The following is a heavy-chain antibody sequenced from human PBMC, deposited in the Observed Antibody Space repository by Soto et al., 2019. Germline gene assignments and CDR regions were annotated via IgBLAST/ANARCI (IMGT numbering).Heavy chain of an antibody. V-gene: IGHV1-46*01. CDR1: GYTFTGYY. J-gene: IGHJ4*02. D-gene: IGHD3-9*01. CDR3: AALDRGGYLVIPKYDLDY. Sequence: PVKVCCTASGYTFTGYYMHWARQATGQGLEWMGIINPSGGSTSYAQKFQGRVTMTRDTSTSTVYMELSSLRSEDTAVYYCAALDRGGYLVIPKYDLDYWGQGTLVTVSS. CDR2: INPSGGST.